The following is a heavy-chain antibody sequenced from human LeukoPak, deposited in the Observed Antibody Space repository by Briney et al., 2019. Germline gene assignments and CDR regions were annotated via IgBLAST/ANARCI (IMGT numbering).Heavy chain of an antibody. Sequence: GGSLRLSCGASGFTFTSYAMSWIRQAPGKGLEWVSAISGGGENTYYGDSVKGRFTISRDNSKNTLYLQMNSLRAKDTATYYCAKPRAMTTGVGRYFDLWGRGTLVTVSS. D-gene: IGHD1-1*01. CDR3: AKPRAMTTGVGRYFDL. CDR1: GFTFTSYA. CDR2: ISGGGENT. V-gene: IGHV3-23*01. J-gene: IGHJ2*01.